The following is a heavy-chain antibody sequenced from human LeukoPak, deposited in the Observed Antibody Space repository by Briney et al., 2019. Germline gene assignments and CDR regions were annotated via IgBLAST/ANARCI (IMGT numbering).Heavy chain of an antibody. CDR2: INPSGGST. V-gene: IGHV1-46*01. D-gene: IGHD2-21*01. CDR1: GYTFTSYY. J-gene: IGHJ4*02. CDR3: ARAFDVVAALPFDY. Sequence: VASVKVSCKASGYTFTSYYMHWVRQAPGQGLEWMGIINPSGGSTSYAQKFQGRVTITADESTSTAYMELSSLRSEDTAVYYCARAFDVVAALPFDYWGQGALVTVSS.